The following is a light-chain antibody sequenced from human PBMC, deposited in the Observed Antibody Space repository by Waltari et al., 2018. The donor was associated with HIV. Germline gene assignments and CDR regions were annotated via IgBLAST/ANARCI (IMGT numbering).Light chain of an antibody. CDR1: AGVVTGGHC. V-gene: IGLV7-46*01. CDR3: LLSYDGDVV. CDR2: DSN. J-gene: IGLJ2*01. Sequence: QPVVTQEPSLTVSPGGTVMLTCASSAGVVTGGHCPYWFQQRPGQAHETLIFDSNNRYSVTPALFTVSFLGGKAVLTLTDAQPEDDADYYCLLSYDGDVVLGGGTRLTVL.